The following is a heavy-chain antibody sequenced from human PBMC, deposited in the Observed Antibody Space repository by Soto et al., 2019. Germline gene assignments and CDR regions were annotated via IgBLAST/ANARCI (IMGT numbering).Heavy chain of an antibody. CDR2: IIPIFGTS. CDR3: ARERGPEELLGHFDL. Sequence: QEQLVQSGAEVKKPGSSVMVSYKASGGIFSSYALSWVRQAPGQGLEWMGGIIPIFGTSNYAQKFQGRVTITADESTSTAYMELSSLTSEDTAVYYCARERGPEELLGHFDLWGQGTLVTVSS. D-gene: IGHD1-26*01. CDR1: GGIFSSYA. V-gene: IGHV1-69*01. J-gene: IGHJ4*02.